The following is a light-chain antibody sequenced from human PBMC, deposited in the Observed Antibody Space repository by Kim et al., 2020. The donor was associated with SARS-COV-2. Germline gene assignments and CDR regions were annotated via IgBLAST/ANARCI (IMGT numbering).Light chain of an antibody. CDR3: QAWDSSTDVV. Sequence: SPGRTESLTCAGEEMGDKYAWWIQQTTGRYPVLVIYQDSKRPSEIPERLSGSNSGNTGTLTISGTQAMDEADNYCQAWDSSTDVVFGGGTQLTVL. V-gene: IGLV3-1*01. J-gene: IGLJ2*01. CDR2: QDS. CDR1: EMGDKY.